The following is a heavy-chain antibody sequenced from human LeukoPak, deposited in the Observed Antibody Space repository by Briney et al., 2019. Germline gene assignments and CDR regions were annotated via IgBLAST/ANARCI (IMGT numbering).Heavy chain of an antibody. V-gene: IGHV4-4*07. J-gene: IGHJ6*04. D-gene: IGHD1-26*01. Sequence: PSETLSLTCTVSGGSISSYYWSWIRQPAGKGLEWIGRIYTSGSTNYNPSLKSRVTISVDKSKNQFSLKLSSVTAADTAVYYCARCPHDSRSDYDVYSYMDVWGKGTTVTVSS. CDR1: GGSISSYY. CDR2: IYTSGST. CDR3: ARCPHDSRSDYDVYSYMDV.